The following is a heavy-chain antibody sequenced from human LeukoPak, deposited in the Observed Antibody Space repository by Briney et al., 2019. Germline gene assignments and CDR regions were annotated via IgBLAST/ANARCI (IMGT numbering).Heavy chain of an antibody. CDR2: IYYSGST. V-gene: IGHV4-39*07. Sequence: SETLSLTCTVSGGSISSSSYYWGWIRQPPGKGLEWIGSIYYSGSTNYNPSLKSRVTISVDTSKNQFSLKLSSVTAADTAVYYCARDGRRYSSSRYGYYYYYMDVWGKGTTVTVSS. CDR3: ARDGRRYSSSRYGYYYYYMDV. CDR1: GGSISSSSYY. J-gene: IGHJ6*03. D-gene: IGHD6-13*01.